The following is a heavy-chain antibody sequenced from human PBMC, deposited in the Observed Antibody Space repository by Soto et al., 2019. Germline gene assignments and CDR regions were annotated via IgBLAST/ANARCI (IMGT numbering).Heavy chain of an antibody. V-gene: IGHV4-30-4*01. CDR3: DTRSNRRYHSGRDV. CDR1: GGSISSGHYY. J-gene: IGHJ6*02. CDR2: IYYGGTT. D-gene: IGHD4-4*01. Sequence: LSLTCSVSGGSISSGHYYWRWIPQPPWKGLDWIGYIYYGGTTYYNPSFKSRITISIDTSRNQLSLKLNSGTAADTAVYYCDTRSNRRYHSGRDVWGQGTTVTVSS.